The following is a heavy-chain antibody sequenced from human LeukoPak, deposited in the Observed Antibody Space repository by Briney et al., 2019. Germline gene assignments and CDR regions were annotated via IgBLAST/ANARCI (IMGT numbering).Heavy chain of an antibody. Sequence: PGGSPRLSCAASGFIFDDYAMHWVRQAPGKGLEWVSLISWDGDNTYYADSVKGRFTISRDNSKNSLYLQMNSLETEDTALYYCAKDIRFGSRGIIAAGPFDYWGQGTLVTVSS. J-gene: IGHJ4*02. CDR3: AKDIRFGSRGIIAAGPFDY. CDR2: ISWDGDNT. CDR1: GFIFDDYA. D-gene: IGHD6-13*01. V-gene: IGHV3-43D*03.